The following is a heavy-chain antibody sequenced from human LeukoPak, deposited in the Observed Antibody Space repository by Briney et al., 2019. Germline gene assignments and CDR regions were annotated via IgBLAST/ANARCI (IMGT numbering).Heavy chain of an antibody. Sequence: ASVKVSCKASGGTFSSYGISWVRQAPGQGLEWMGGIIPIFGTANYAQKFQGRVTITADASTTTAYMELSSLRSEDTAVYYCARVTLSRYFDWGNYYGVDVWGQGTTVTVSS. CDR2: IIPIFGTA. CDR3: ARVTLSRYFDWGNYYGVDV. CDR1: GGTFSSYG. J-gene: IGHJ6*02. V-gene: IGHV1-69*01. D-gene: IGHD3-9*01.